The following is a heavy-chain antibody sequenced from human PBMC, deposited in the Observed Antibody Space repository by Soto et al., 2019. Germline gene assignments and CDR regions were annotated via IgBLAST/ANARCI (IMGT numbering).Heavy chain of an antibody. CDR3: ERLTKGTSSYGYVAY. J-gene: IGHJ4*02. D-gene: IGHD5-18*01. Sequence: SETLSLTCTVSGGSISSSSYHWGWIRQPPGKGLEWIGSAYYSGNTYYTPSLKSRVTISVDMSKNQFSLRLSSVTAADTASYYCERLTKGTSSYGYVAYWGQGTPVTVSS. CDR2: AYYSGNT. V-gene: IGHV4-39*01. CDR1: GGSISSSSYH.